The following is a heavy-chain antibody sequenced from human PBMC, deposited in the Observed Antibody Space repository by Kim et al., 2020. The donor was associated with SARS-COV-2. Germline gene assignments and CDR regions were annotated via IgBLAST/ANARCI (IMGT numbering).Heavy chain of an antibody. Sequence: SEKYYIDSVKGRITISRDNAKNLMYLQMSGLRAEDTAVYYCARDIRGTWFDPWGQGTLVTVSS. CDR2: SEK. CDR3: ARDIRGTWFDP. J-gene: IGHJ5*02. D-gene: IGHD3-16*01. V-gene: IGHV3-7*01.